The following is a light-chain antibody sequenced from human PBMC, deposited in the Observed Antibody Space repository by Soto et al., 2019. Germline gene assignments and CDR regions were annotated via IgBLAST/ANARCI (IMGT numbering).Light chain of an antibody. CDR1: SSDFGIYNS. J-gene: IGLJ1*01. CDR2: DVT. Sequence: QSVLTQPASVSGSPGQSITLLCTGTSSDFGIYNSVSWYQQHPGKAPKLMIHDVTNRPSGVSSRFSGSRSGNTASLTISGLQAEDEADYYGSSFTSSSSYVFGPGTKFT. V-gene: IGLV2-14*01. CDR3: SSFTSSSSYV.